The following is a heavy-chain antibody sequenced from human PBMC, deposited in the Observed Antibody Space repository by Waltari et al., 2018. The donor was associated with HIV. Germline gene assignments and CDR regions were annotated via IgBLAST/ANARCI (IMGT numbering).Heavy chain of an antibody. Sequence: EVQLVESGGGLVQPGGSLRLTCVASGFTFSGSWMTWVRQAPGKGLEWVATIKEDGSEKYYVDSVKGRFTISRDSAENSLYLQMSSLRAEDTSVYYCARFTFTATMDDWGQGTLVTVSS. D-gene: IGHD1-7*01. V-gene: IGHV3-7*01. J-gene: IGHJ4*02. CDR2: IKEDGSEK. CDR3: ARFTFTATMDD. CDR1: GFTFSGSW.